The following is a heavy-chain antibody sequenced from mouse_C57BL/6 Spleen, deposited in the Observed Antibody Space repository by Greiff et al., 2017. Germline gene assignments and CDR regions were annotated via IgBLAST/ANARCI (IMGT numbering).Heavy chain of an antibody. CDR3: ATMITPVYYAMDY. CDR1: GYTFTSYW. J-gene: IGHJ4*01. D-gene: IGHD2-4*01. CDR2: IDPNSGGT. Sequence: QVQLKQPGAELVKPGASVKLSCKASGYTFTSYWMHWVKQRPGRGLEWIGRIDPNSGGTKYNEKFKSKATLTVDKPSSTAYMQLSSLTSEDSAVYYCATMITPVYYAMDYWGQGTSVTVSS. V-gene: IGHV1-72*01.